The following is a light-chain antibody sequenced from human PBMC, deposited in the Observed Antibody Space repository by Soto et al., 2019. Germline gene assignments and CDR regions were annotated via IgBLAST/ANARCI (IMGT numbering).Light chain of an antibody. CDR2: DSN. J-gene: IGLJ1*01. CDR1: SSNIGAGRD. Sequence: QSVLTQPPSVSGAPGQRVIISCTGSSSNIGAGRDVHWYRQFPGEAPKFLISDSNHRPSGVPDRFSVSKSGASASLAITGLRAEDDGDYFCQSYGTSLSGLYVFGTGTK. V-gene: IGLV1-40*01. CDR3: QSYGTSLSGLYV.